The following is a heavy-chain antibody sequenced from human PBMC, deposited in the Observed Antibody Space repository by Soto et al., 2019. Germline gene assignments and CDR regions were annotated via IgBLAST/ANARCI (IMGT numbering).Heavy chain of an antibody. D-gene: IGHD6-19*01. J-gene: IGHJ4*02. Sequence: QVQLVQSGAEVKQPGSSVKVSCKTSGGTFSTYAIYWVRQAPGQGLEWMGAIIPLFGTADYAQKFQGRVTITADESTSTDYTDLSSLRSDDTAVYYCARPKGSYSSGYYYFDYWGQGTVVTVSS. V-gene: IGHV1-69*01. CDR3: ARPKGSYSSGYYYFDY. CDR1: GGTFSTYA. CDR2: IIPLFGTA.